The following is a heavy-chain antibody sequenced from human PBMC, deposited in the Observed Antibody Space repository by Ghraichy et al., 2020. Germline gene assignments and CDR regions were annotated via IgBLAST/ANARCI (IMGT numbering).Heavy chain of an antibody. J-gene: IGHJ4*02. CDR3: AGYCSSTSSPSG. D-gene: IGHD2-2*03. CDR2: ISYDGSNK. V-gene: IGHV3-30*03. CDR1: GFTFSSYG. Sequence: GESLNISCAASGFTFSSYGMHWVRQAPGKGLEWVAVISYDGSNKYYADSVKGRFTISRDNSKNTLYLQMNSLRAEDTAVYYCAGYCSSTSSPSGWGQGTLVTVSS.